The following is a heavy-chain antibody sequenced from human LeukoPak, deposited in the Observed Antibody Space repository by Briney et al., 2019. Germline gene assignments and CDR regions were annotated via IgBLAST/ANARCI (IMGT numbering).Heavy chain of an antibody. J-gene: IGHJ1*01. CDR3: ARFGSGSWGYFQH. Sequence: PGGSLRLSCAASGFTFSSYAMHWVRQAPGKGLEWVAVISYDGSNKYYADSVKGRFTISRDNAKNSLYLQMNSLRAEDTAVYYCARFGSGSWGYFQHWGQGTLVTVSS. D-gene: IGHD3-10*01. CDR2: ISYDGSNK. V-gene: IGHV3-30*04. CDR1: GFTFSSYA.